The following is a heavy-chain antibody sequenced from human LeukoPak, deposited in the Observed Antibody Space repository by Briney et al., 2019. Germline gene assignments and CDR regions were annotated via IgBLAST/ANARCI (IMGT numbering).Heavy chain of an antibody. D-gene: IGHD6-13*01. CDR3: ARGFRDSRAWFTP. J-gene: IGHJ5*02. CDR1: GGSISSSNW. Sequence: SETLSLTRAVSGGSISSSNWWSWVRQPPGKGLEWIGEIYHSGSTNYNPSLKSRVTISVDKSKNQFSLKLSSVTAADAAVCYCARGFRDSRAWFTPWGQETLVTVSS. V-gene: IGHV4-4*02. CDR2: IYHSGST.